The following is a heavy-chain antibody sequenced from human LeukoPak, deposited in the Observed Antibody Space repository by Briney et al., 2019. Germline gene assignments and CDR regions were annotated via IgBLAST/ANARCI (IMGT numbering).Heavy chain of an antibody. J-gene: IGHJ4*02. CDR2: ISSSGSTI. Sequence: GGSLRLSCAASGFTFSSYEMNWVRQAPGKGLEWVSCISSSGSTIYYADSVKGRFTISRDNAKNSLYLQMNSLKTEDTAVYYCTTARIWGQGTLVTVSS. CDR3: TTARI. CDR1: GFTFSSYE. V-gene: IGHV3-48*03.